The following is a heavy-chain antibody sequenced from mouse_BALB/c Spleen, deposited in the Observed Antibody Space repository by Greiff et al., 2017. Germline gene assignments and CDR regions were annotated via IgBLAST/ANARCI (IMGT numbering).Heavy chain of an antibody. CDR2: ISYSGST. CDR3: ARGGIYDGYRDY. D-gene: IGHD2-3*01. CDR1: GYSITSDYA. Sequence: EVQLQESGPGLVKPSQSLSLTCTVTGYSITSDYAWNWIRQFPGNKLEWMGYISYSGSTSYNPSLKSRISITRDTSKNQFFLQLNSVTTEDTATYYCARGGIYDGYRDYWGQGTTLTVSS. J-gene: IGHJ2*01. V-gene: IGHV3-2*02.